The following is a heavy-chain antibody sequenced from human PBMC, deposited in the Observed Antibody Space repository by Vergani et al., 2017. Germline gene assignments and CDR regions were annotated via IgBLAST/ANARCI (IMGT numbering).Heavy chain of an antibody. V-gene: IGHV4-34*02. CDR1: GESFSSFY. CDR3: ARESFGRTGMSEYFDY. Sequence: QVQLQQWGAGVVKPSGTLSLTCAVFGESFSSFYWSWIRQPPGKGLEWIGEINNDGHTNYNPSLESRVTISVDKSKNQFSLKLSSVTAADTAVYYCARESFGRTGMSEYFDYWGQGTLVTVSS. D-gene: IGHD3-16*01. CDR2: INNDGHT. J-gene: IGHJ4*02.